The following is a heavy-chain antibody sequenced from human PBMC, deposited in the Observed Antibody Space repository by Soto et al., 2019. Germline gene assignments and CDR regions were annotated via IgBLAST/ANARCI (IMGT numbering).Heavy chain of an antibody. CDR1: GFTFSSYA. D-gene: IGHD3-22*01. V-gene: IGHV3-23*01. J-gene: IGHJ4*02. CDR2: ISGSGGST. Sequence: EVQLLESGGGLVQPGGSLRLSCAASGFTFSSYAMSWVRQAPGKGLEWVSAISGSGGSTYYADSVKGRFTISRDNSKNTLYLQMNSLRAEDTAVYYCAKDLSRSPMIVVVIRTFDYWGQGTLVTVSS. CDR3: AKDLSRSPMIVVVIRTFDY.